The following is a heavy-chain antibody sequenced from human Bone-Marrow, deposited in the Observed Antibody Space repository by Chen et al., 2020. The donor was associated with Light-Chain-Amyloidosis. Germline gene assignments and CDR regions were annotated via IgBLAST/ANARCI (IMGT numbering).Heavy chain of an antibody. V-gene: IGHV5-51*01. CDR3: ARRRDGYNFDY. Sequence: EVQLEQSGPEVKKPGESLKISCKGSGYTFPNYWIGWVRQMPGEGLVWMGVIYPDDSAASYTPSFEGQVTISADKSITTACLQWRSLKASDTAMYYCARRRDGYNFDYWGQGTLVTVSS. D-gene: IGHD5-12*01. CDR2: IYPDDSAA. CDR1: GYTFPNYW. J-gene: IGHJ4*02.